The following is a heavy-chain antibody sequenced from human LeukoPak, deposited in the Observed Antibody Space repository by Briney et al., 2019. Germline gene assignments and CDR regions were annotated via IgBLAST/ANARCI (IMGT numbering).Heavy chain of an antibody. Sequence: QSGGSLRLSCAAAGFTFSSSWMFWVRQVPGKGLVWGSRINTDGSSTMYADSVKGRFTISRDNAKSTLYLQMNSLRAEDTALYYCARSRHSYDSSGFPHYWGQGTLVTVSS. CDR2: INTDGSST. CDR3: ARSRHSYDSSGFPHY. D-gene: IGHD3-22*01. J-gene: IGHJ4*02. CDR1: GFTFSSSW. V-gene: IGHV3-74*03.